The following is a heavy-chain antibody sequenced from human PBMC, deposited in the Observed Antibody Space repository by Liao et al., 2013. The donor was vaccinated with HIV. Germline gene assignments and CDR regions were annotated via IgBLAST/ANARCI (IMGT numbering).Heavy chain of an antibody. J-gene: IGHJ4*02. CDR1: GGSISSGSYY. D-gene: IGHD6-13*01. V-gene: IGHV4-39*07. CDR2: IYYSGST. CDR3: ARGRRAAAGIDY. Sequence: QVQLQESGPGLVKPSQTLSLTCTVSGGSISSGSYYWGWIRQPPGKGLEWIGSIYYSGSTYYNPSLKSRVTISVDTSKNQFSLKLSSVTAADTAVYYCARGRRAAAGIDYWGQGTLVTVSS.